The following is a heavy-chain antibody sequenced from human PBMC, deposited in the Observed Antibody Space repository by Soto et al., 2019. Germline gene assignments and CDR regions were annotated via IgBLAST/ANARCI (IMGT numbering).Heavy chain of an antibody. CDR1: GGTFRSYS. CDR3: ATGNYPSAPFDY. CDR2: IVPVFDEA. Sequence: SVKVSCKVSGGTFRSYSIIWVRQAPGQGLEWMGGIVPVFDEANYAQKFQGRVTITADESTSTAYMELRSLRSQDTAVYYCATGNYPSAPFDYWGQGTLVTVSS. D-gene: IGHD3-10*01. V-gene: IGHV1-69*13. J-gene: IGHJ4*02.